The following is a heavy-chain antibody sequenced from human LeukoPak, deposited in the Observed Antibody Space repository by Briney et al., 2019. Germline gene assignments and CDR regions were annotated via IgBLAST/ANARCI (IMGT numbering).Heavy chain of an antibody. Sequence: ASVKVSCKASGYTLTTYYMHWVRPAPGQGLEWMGTINPNGGSTIYAQKFQGRVTMTRDTSTSTVYMELSSLRSEDTAVYYCARQLYCSGGSCYSRFSWFDPWGQGTLVTVSS. CDR1: GYTLTTYY. D-gene: IGHD2-15*01. CDR2: INPNGGST. J-gene: IGHJ5*02. CDR3: ARQLYCSGGSCYSRFSWFDP. V-gene: IGHV1-46*01.